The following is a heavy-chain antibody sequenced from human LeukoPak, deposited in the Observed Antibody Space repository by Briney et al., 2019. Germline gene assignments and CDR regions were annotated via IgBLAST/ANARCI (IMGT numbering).Heavy chain of an antibody. Sequence: SETLSLTCAVYGGSFSGYYWSWIRQPPGKGLEWIGEINHSGSTNYNPSLKSRVTISVDTSKNQFSLKLSSVTAADTAVYYCAREEKQWLPRYAFDIWGQGTMVTVSS. CDR3: AREEKQWLPRYAFDI. D-gene: IGHD6-19*01. V-gene: IGHV4-34*01. CDR2: INHSGST. CDR1: GGSFSGYY. J-gene: IGHJ3*02.